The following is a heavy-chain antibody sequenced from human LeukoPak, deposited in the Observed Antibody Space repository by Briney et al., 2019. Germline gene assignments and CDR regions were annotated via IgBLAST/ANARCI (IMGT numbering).Heavy chain of an antibody. V-gene: IGHV1-8*01. D-gene: IGHD2-21*02. Sequence: ASVKVSCKASGYTFTSYDINWVRQAPGQGLEWMGWMNPNSGNTGYAQKFQGRVTMTRNTSISTAYMELSSLRSEDTAVYYCARGVLYCGGDCYHSQYYYYGMDVWGQGNTVTVSS. CDR3: ARGVLYCGGDCYHSQYYYYGMDV. CDR2: MNPNSGNT. J-gene: IGHJ6*02. CDR1: GYTFTSYD.